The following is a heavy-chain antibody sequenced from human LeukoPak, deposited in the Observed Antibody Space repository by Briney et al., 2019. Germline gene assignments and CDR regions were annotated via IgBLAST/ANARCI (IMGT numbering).Heavy chain of an antibody. CDR1: GGTFNSYA. J-gene: IGHJ3*02. V-gene: IGHV1-69*06. Sequence: SVKVSCKASGGTFNSYAISWVRQAPGQGLEWMGGIIPIFGTANYAQKFQGRVTITADKSTSTAYMELSSLRSEDTAVYYCAARITMIVHDAFDIWGQGTMVTVSS. D-gene: IGHD3-22*01. CDR2: IIPIFGTA. CDR3: AARITMIVHDAFDI.